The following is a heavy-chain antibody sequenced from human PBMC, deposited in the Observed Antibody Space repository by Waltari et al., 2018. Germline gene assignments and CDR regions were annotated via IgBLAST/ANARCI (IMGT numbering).Heavy chain of an antibody. CDR1: GFPFDDYA. J-gene: IGHJ6*03. CDR3: AKDRGAYYYYMDV. CDR2: ISWNSGSI. D-gene: IGHD3-16*01. V-gene: IGHV3-9*01. Sequence: EVQLVESGGGLVRPGRSLRLSCAGSGFPFDDYAMHWCRQAPGKGLEWVSGISWNSGSIGYADSVKGRFTISRDNAKNSLYLQMNSLRAEDTALYYCAKDRGAYYYYMDVWGKGTTVTVSS.